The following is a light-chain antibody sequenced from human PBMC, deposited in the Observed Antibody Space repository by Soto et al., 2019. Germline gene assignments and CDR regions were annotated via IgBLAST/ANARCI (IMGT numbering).Light chain of an antibody. CDR1: QSLLYSNGYNY. V-gene: IGKV2-28*01. J-gene: IGKJ2*01. Sequence: DLVMTQSPLSLPVTPGEPASISCRSRQSLLYSNGYNYLDWYLQKPGQSPQLLIYLGSSRAYGVPDRYSGSGSGTDLTRKISRVEAGDVGAYYCMQALQTPYTFGQGTKLEIK. CDR3: MQALQTPYT. CDR2: LGS.